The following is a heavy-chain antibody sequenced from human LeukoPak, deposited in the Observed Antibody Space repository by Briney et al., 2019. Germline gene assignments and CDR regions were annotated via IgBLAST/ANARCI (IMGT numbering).Heavy chain of an antibody. Sequence: ASVKVSCKASGYTFTSYGISWVRQAPGQGLEWMGWISAYNGNTNYAQKLQGRVTMTTDTSTSTAYMELRSLRSDDTAVYYCARDYDILTGYSMGYYYYGMDVWGQGTTVTVSS. J-gene: IGHJ6*02. V-gene: IGHV1-18*01. CDR3: ARDYDILTGYSMGYYYYGMDV. D-gene: IGHD3-9*01. CDR1: GYTFTSYG. CDR2: ISAYNGNT.